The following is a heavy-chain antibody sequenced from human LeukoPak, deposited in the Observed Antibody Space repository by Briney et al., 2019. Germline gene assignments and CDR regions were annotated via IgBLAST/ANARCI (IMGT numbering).Heavy chain of an antibody. J-gene: IGHJ4*02. CDR2: ISSDGSNT. D-gene: IGHD6-13*01. V-gene: IGHV3-74*01. CDR1: GFTFSRHW. CDR3: VKGSAGSRPYYFDY. Sequence: GGSLRLSCAASGFTFSRHWMHWVRQAPGKGLAWVSRISSDGSNTNYADSVKGRFTITRDNSKNTLSLEMNSLRPEDTAVYYCVKGSAGSRPYYFDYWGQGTLLTVSS.